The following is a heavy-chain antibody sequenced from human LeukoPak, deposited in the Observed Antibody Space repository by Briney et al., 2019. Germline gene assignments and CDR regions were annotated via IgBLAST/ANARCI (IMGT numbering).Heavy chain of an antibody. D-gene: IGHD3-10*01. CDR3: ARAQAHYYGSGSYGFDY. Sequence: GGSLRLSCAASGFTFSSYSMNWVRQAPGKGLEWVSSISSSSSYIYYADSAKGRFTLSRDNAKNSLYLQMNSLRAEDTAVYYCARAQAHYYGSGSYGFDYWGQGTLVTVSS. CDR1: GFTFSSYS. V-gene: IGHV3-21*01. CDR2: ISSSSSYI. J-gene: IGHJ4*02.